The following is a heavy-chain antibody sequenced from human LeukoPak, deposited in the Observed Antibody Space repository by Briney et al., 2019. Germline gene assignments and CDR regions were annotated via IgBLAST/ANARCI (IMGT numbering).Heavy chain of an antibody. Sequence: GGSLRLSCAASGFTFSTYCMSWVRQAPGRGLEWVANIKQDGSETYYVDSVKGRFTISRDNAKNSLYLQMNSLRAEDTAVYYCARDPDEGYYDSSGYYPFDYWGQGTLVTVSS. V-gene: IGHV3-7*01. CDR1: GFTFSTYC. J-gene: IGHJ4*02. CDR2: IKQDGSET. D-gene: IGHD3-22*01. CDR3: ARDPDEGYYDSSGYYPFDY.